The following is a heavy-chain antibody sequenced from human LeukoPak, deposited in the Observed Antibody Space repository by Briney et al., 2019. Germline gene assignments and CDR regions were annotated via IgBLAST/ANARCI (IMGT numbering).Heavy chain of an antibody. D-gene: IGHD6-13*01. CDR1: GYTFTGYY. J-gene: IGHJ5*02. V-gene: IGHV1-2*02. Sequence: ASVKVSCKASGYTFTGYYMHWVRQAPGQGLEWMGWINPNSGGTNYAQKFQGRVTMTRDTSISTAYMELSRLRSDDTAVYYRAMRIAAAGTAYDPWGQGTLVTVSS. CDR3: AMRIAAAGTAYDP. CDR2: INPNSGGT.